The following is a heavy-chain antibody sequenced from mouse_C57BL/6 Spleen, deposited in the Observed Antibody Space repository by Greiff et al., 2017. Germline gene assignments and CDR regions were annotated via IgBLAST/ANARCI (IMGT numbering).Heavy chain of an antibody. CDR2: IDPSDSYT. V-gene: IGHV1-69*01. J-gene: IGHJ2*01. D-gene: IGHD3-2*02. CDR3: ASGSGYLGPIDY. CDR1: GYTFTSYW. Sequence: QVQLKQPGAELVMPGASVKLSCKASGYTFTSYWMHWVKQRPGQGLEWIGEIDPSDSYTNYNQTFKGKSTLTVDQSSSTAYMQLSSLTAEDSAVYYCASGSGYLGPIDYWGQGTTLTVSS.